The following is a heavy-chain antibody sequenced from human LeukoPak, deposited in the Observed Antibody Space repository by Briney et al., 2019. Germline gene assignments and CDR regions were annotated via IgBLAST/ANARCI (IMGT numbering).Heavy chain of an antibody. CDR1: GYSFTSYW. CDR3: ARLRGNYYDSSGHNWFDP. J-gene: IGHJ5*02. V-gene: IGHV5-51*01. D-gene: IGHD3-22*01. Sequence: GESLKISCKGSGYSFTSYWIGWVRQMPGKGLEWMGIIYTGDSDTRYSPSFQGQVTISADKSISTAYLQWSSLKASDTAMYYCARLRGNYYDSSGHNWFDPWGQGTRVTLSS. CDR2: IYTGDSDT.